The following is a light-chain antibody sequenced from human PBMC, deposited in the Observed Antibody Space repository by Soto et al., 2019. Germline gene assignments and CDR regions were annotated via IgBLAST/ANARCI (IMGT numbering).Light chain of an antibody. CDR3: QHYGTSAL. V-gene: IGKV3-20*01. CDR1: QIVSDSY. J-gene: IGKJ3*01. Sequence: EIVLTQSPGTLSLSPGERATLSCRASQIVSDSYLAWYQQKPGQAPRLLIYASSRATGIPDRFSGSGSGTDFTLTISRLEPEDFEVYYCQHYGTSALFGPGTKVDIK. CDR2: AS.